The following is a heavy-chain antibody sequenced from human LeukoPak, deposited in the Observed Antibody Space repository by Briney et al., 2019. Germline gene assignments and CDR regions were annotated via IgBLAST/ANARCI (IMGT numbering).Heavy chain of an antibody. V-gene: IGHV4-59*01. J-gene: IGHJ5*02. CDR3: ARATILWCGELSPRGNWFDP. CDR1: GGPHRSYY. D-gene: IGHD3-10*01. CDR2: IYYSGNT. Sequence: SETLSLLCTLSGGPHRSYYWSWMREPPGRGLEWIGYIYYSGNTNHNPSLKSRVTISVDTSKNQFSLKLSSVTAADTAVYYCARATILWCGELSPRGNWFDPWGQGTLVTVSS.